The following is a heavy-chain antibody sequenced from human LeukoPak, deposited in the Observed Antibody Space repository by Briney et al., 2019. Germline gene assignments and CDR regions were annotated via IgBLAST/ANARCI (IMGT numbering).Heavy chain of an antibody. V-gene: IGHV3-7*01. CDR3: VGDGGVSGYDLLDY. CDR1: GFTFSNYW. D-gene: IGHD5-12*01. Sequence: GGSLRLSCAASGFTFSNYWMTWVRQAPGKGLEWVAHINQDGSEEHYMDSVKARFTISRDNAKNSLSLQMNSLRAEDTAVYYCVGDGGVSGYDLLDYWGRGTLVTVSS. CDR2: INQDGSEE. J-gene: IGHJ4*02.